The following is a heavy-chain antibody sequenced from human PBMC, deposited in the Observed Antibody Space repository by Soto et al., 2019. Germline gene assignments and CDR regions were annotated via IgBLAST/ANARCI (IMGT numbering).Heavy chain of an antibody. J-gene: IGHJ4*02. Sequence: GGSLRLSCAASGFTFSGSAMHWVRQASGKGLEWVGRIRSKANSYATAYAASVKGRFTISRDDSKNTAYLQMNSLKTEDTAVYYCTRSPYSGSYLFDYWGQGTLVTVSS. CDR3: TRSPYSGSYLFDY. CDR2: IRSKANSYAT. CDR1: GFTFSGSA. D-gene: IGHD1-26*01. V-gene: IGHV3-73*01.